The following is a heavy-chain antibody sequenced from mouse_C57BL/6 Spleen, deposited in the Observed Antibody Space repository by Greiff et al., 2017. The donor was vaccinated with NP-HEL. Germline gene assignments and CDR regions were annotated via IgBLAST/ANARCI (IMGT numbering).Heavy chain of an antibody. CDR2: IHPSDSDT. J-gene: IGHJ2*01. CDR3: AIAGWDHIFFDY. V-gene: IGHV1-74*01. Sequence: QVQLQQSGAELVKPGASVKVSCKASGYTFTSYWMNWVKQRPGQGLEWIGRIHPSDSDTNYNQKFKGKATLTVDKSSSTAYMQISILTSEDSAVYVCAIAGWDHIFFDYWGQGTTLTVSS. CDR1: GYTFTSYW. D-gene: IGHD4-1*01.